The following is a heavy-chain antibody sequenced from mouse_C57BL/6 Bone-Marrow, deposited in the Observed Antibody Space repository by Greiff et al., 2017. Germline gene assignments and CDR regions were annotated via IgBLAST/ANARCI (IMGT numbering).Heavy chain of an antibody. J-gene: IGHJ1*03. CDR1: GYTFTDYE. CDR2: IDPETGGT. Sequence: LVESGAELVRPGASVTLSCKASGYTFTDYEMHWVKQTPVHGLEWIGAIDPETGGTAYNQKFKGKAILTADKSSSTANMEHRSLTSEDSAVYYCTTYLLLIRRYIDVWGTGTTVYVSS. D-gene: IGHD1-1*01. V-gene: IGHV1-15*01. CDR3: TTYLLLIRRYIDV.